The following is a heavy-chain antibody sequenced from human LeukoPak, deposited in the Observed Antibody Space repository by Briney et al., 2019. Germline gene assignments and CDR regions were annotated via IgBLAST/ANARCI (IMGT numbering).Heavy chain of an antibody. D-gene: IGHD3-10*01. CDR3: AKTYYYGSGSYPIGAFDI. Sequence: PGRSLRLSCTASGFTFSTYSAHWVRQAPGKGLEWVAVISYDGTNKYYTDSVRGRFNISRDNSKNTLSLQMNSLRAEDTAVYYCAKTYYYGSGSYPIGAFDIWGQGTMVTVSS. J-gene: IGHJ3*02. CDR2: ISYDGTNK. V-gene: IGHV3-30*18. CDR1: GFTFSTYS.